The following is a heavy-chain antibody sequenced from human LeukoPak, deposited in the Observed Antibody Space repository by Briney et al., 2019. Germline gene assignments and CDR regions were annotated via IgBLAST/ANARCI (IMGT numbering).Heavy chain of an antibody. CDR3: ARSAYYYDSRGYHNFYHYGMDV. CDR2: ISYDVSNK. V-gene: IGHV3-30*03. CDR1: GFTFSTYG. Sequence: GGSLRLSCAASGFTFSTYGMHWVRQAPGKGLEWVAVISYDVSNKYYADSVKGRFTISRDNSKNTLYLQMNSLRAEDTAVYYCARSAYYYDSRGYHNFYHYGMDVWGQGTTVTVSS. D-gene: IGHD3-22*01. J-gene: IGHJ6*02.